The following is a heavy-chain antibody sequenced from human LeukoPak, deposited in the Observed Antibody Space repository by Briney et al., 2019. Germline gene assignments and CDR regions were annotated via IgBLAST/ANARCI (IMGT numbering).Heavy chain of an antibody. V-gene: IGHV3-21*01. CDR3: ARVGGDYYYYYGMDV. D-gene: IGHD3-16*01. J-gene: IGHJ6*02. CDR2: ISSSSSYI. CDR1: GFTFSSYS. Sequence: PGGSLRLSCAASGFTFSSYSMNWVRQAPGNGLEWVSSISSSSSYIYYADSVKGRFTISRDNAKNSLYLQMNSLRAEDTAVYYCARVGGDYYYYYGMDVWGQGTTVTVSS.